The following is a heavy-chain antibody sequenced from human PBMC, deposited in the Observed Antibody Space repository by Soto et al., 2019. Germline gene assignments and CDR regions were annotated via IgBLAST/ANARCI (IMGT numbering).Heavy chain of an antibody. CDR2: IYHSGST. CDR3: ARASRLIVAFDI. V-gene: IGHV4-30-4*01. Sequence: QVQLQESGPGLVKPSQTLSLTSTVSGGSITSGDYFWSWIRQPPGKGLEWIGYIYHSGSTYYNPSLKSRVTISVATSKNQFSLKLSCVTAADTAVYYCARASRLIVAFDIWGQGTMVTVSS. J-gene: IGHJ3*02. CDR1: GGSITSGDYF. D-gene: IGHD3-16*02.